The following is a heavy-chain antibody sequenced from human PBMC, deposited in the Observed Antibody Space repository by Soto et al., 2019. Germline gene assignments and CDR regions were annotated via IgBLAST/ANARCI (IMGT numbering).Heavy chain of an antibody. D-gene: IGHD6-13*01. CDR3: ARVVAAEYRGYYYYGMDV. J-gene: IGHJ6*02. Sequence: PGGSLRLSCAASGFTFSSYSMNWVRQAPGKGLEWVSSISSSSSYIYYADSVKGRFTISRDNAKNSLYLQMNSLRAEDTAVYYCARVVAAEYRGYYYYGMDVWGQGTTVTVSS. CDR1: GFTFSSYS. CDR2: ISSSSSYI. V-gene: IGHV3-21*01.